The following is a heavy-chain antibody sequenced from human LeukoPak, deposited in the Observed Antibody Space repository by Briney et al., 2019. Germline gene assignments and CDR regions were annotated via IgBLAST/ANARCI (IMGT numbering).Heavy chain of an antibody. CDR3: ARENTHDYGLLV. CDR1: GFTFTNYS. D-gene: IGHD4-17*01. Sequence: GGSLRLSCAASGFTFTNYSMNWGRQAPGKGLEWVSSISRSSSYIYYAASVKGRFTISRDNAKNSLYLQMNSLRVGDTAVYYCARENTHDYGLLVWGQGTLVTVSS. CDR2: ISRSSSYI. J-gene: IGHJ4*02. V-gene: IGHV3-21*04.